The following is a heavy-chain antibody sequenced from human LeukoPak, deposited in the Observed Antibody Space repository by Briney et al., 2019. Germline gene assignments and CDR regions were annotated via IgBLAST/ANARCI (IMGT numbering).Heavy chain of an antibody. V-gene: IGHV1-69*05. J-gene: IGHJ4*02. CDR3: AGWYTARGYFDY. CDR1: GGTFSSYA. D-gene: IGHD5-18*01. Sequence: SVKVSCKASGGTFSSYAISWVRQAPGQGLEWMGGIIPIFGTANYAQKFQGRVTITTDESTSTAYMELSSLRSEDTAVYYCAGWYTARGYFDYGTREPRVPV. CDR2: IIPIFGTA.